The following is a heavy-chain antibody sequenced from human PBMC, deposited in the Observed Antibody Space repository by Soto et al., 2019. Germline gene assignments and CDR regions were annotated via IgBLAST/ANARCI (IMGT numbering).Heavy chain of an antibody. V-gene: IGHV1-18*01. CDR2: ISAYNGNT. D-gene: IGHD3-22*01. CDR3: AREGVYYYVSSGYYDAYYYYGMDV. Sequence: QVQLVQSGAEVKKPGASVKVSCKASGYTFTSYGISWVRQAPGQGLEWMGWISAYNGNTNYAQKLQGRVNMTKETTTSTAYKEMRSLRYDDTAVYYCAREGVYYYVSSGYYDAYYYYGMDVWGQGTTVTVSS. CDR1: GYTFTSYG. J-gene: IGHJ6*02.